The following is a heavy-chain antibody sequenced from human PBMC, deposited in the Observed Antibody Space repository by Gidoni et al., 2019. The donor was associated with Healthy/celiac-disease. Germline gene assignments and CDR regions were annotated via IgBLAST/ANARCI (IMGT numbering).Heavy chain of an antibody. CDR3: ARQYYYGSGSYLRAFDI. Sequence: QLQLQESGPGLVKPSETLSLTCTVSGGSISSSRYYWGWIRQPPGKGLEWIGSIYYSGSTYYNPSLKSRVTISVDTSKNQFSLKLSSVTAADTAVYYCARQYYYGSGSYLRAFDIWGQGTMVTVSS. CDR1: GGSISSSRYY. D-gene: IGHD3-10*01. V-gene: IGHV4-39*01. J-gene: IGHJ3*02. CDR2: IYYSGST.